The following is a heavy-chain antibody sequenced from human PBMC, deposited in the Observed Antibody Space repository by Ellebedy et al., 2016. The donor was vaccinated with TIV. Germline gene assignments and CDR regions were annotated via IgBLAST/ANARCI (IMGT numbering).Heavy chain of an antibody. V-gene: IGHV4-31*03. CDR1: GGSISRGTYY. Sequence: MPSETLSLTCTVSGGSISRGTYYWSWIRQHPGKGLEWIGYIYYSGYTYYNPSLKSRVTISVDTAKNQFSLKLSSVTAADTALYYCARDRGDYYDSSGSYRAYYFDYWGQGTLVTVSS. J-gene: IGHJ4*02. D-gene: IGHD3-22*01. CDR3: ARDRGDYYDSSGSYRAYYFDY. CDR2: IYYSGYT.